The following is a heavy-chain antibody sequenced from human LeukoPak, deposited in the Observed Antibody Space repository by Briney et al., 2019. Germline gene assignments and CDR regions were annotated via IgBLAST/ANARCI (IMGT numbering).Heavy chain of an antibody. CDR3: AGATYYHGSGSYYSGDY. J-gene: IGHJ4*02. CDR2: ISSSGSTI. CDR1: GFTFSDYY. Sequence: GGSLRLSCAASGFTFSDYYMSWIRQAPGKGLEWVSYISSSGSTIYYADSVKGRFTISRDNAKNSLYLQMNSLRAEDTAVYYCAGATYYHGSGSYYSGDYWGQGTLVTVSS. D-gene: IGHD3-10*01. V-gene: IGHV3-11*01.